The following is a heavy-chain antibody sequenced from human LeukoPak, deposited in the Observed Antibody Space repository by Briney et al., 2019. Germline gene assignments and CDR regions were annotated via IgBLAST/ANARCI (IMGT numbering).Heavy chain of an antibody. CDR1: GFTFSKND. CDR3: AREGGYGSGSYLDN. D-gene: IGHD3-10*01. V-gene: IGHV3-30*03. Sequence: GESLRLSCTASGFTFSKNDMHWVRQAPGKGLEWVAVLSYDGRSTYYAESVKGRFTISRDNTKNTLYLQLNSLRAEDTAVYYCAREGGYGSGSYLDNWGQGTLVTVSS. J-gene: IGHJ4*02. CDR2: LSYDGRST.